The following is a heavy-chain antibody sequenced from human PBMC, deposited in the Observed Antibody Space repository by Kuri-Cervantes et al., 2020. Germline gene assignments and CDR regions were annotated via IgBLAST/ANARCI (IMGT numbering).Heavy chain of an antibody. CDR1: GFTFSSYG. J-gene: IGHJ4*02. CDR3: AKDSSGYYYGSFEN. Sequence: GGSLRLSCAASGFTFSSYGMHWVRQAPGKGLEWVAFIRYDGSNKYFADSVKGRFTISRDNSKNTLYLQMNSLRTEDTAVYYCAKDSSGYYYGSFENWGQGTLVTVSS. CDR2: IRYDGSNK. V-gene: IGHV3-30*02. D-gene: IGHD3-22*01.